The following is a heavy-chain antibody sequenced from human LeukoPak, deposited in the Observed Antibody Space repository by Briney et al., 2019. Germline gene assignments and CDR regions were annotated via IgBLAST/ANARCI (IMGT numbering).Heavy chain of an antibody. CDR1: AGSLSSGGYC. Sequence: SQTLSLTCAVYAGSLSSGGYCWNWILQPPGKGPEWIAYTYDSGSTYYNPSVKSRVTITVARSKNQFSLKLSSVTAADTAVYYCARCQCGGYDDSSGCNFDYWGQGTLVTVSS. V-gene: IGHV4-30-2*01. CDR2: TYDSGST. D-gene: IGHD3-22*01. CDR3: ARCQCGGYDDSSGCNFDY. J-gene: IGHJ4*02.